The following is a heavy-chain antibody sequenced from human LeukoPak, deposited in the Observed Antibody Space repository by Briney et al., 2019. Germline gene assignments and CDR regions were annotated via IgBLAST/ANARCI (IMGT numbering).Heavy chain of an antibody. D-gene: IGHD3-22*01. J-gene: IGHJ5*02. CDR2: IYTSGST. CDR1: GGSISSYY. V-gene: IGHV4-4*07. Sequence: SETLSLTCTVSGGSISSYYWSWIRQPPGKGLEWIGRIYTSGSTNYNPSLKSRVTMSVDTSKNQFSLKLSSVTAADTAVYYCAREESYYDSSRFDPWGQGTLVTVSS. CDR3: AREESYYDSSRFDP.